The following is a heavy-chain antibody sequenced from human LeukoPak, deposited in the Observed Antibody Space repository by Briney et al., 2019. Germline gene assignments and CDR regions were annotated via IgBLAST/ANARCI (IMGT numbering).Heavy chain of an antibody. CDR1: GGSISTSNYL. CDR2: VYYGGST. D-gene: IGHD6-13*01. Sequence: KPSETLSLTCSVSGGSISTSNYLWAWIRQPPGKGLEWIGSVYYGGSTQYNPSLKSRVTISVDTSKNQFSLKLSSVTAADTAVYYCARAPYGYSSSWYGGSGYFQHWGQGTLVTVSS. V-gene: IGHV4-39*07. CDR3: ARAPYGYSSSWYGGSGYFQH. J-gene: IGHJ1*01.